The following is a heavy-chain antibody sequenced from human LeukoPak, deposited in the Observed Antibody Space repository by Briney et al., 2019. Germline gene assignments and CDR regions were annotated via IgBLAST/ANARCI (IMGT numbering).Heavy chain of an antibody. CDR1: GGSKKNYY. D-gene: IGHD6-13*01. Sequence: SETLSLTCTVSGGSKKNYYWSWIRQPPGKGLEWIGYIHDTRGTNYNPYLKSRVTMSLDTSKNHFSLSLNSVTAADTAVYFCAGGIGYATSPADHLGQGTLVIVSS. CDR2: IHDTRGT. CDR3: AGGIGYATSPADH. V-gene: IGHV4-59*01. J-gene: IGHJ5*02.